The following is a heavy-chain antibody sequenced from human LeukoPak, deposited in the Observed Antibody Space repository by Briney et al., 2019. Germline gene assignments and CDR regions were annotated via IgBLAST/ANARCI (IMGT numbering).Heavy chain of an antibody. CDR3: AKDGYYDYVWGNYYGMDV. J-gene: IGHJ6*02. Sequence: GGSLRLSCAASGFTFSSYAMSWVRQAPGEGLGWVSAISGSGGSTYYADSVKGRFTISRDNSKNTLYLQMNSLRAEDTAVYYCAKDGYYDYVWGNYYGMDVWGQGTTVTVSS. CDR1: GFTFSSYA. CDR2: ISGSGGST. D-gene: IGHD3-16*01. V-gene: IGHV3-23*01.